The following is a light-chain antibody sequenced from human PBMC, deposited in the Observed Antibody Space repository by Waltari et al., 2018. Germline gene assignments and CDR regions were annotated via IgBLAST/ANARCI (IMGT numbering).Light chain of an antibody. J-gene: IGKJ4*01. CDR3: QQCYSPPLT. CDR1: QSISYY. V-gene: IGKV1-39*01. CDR2: DAS. Sequence: DIQLTQSPSFLSVSVGDRVTLTCRASQSISYYLYWYQQKPGKAPKLLIYDASSLESGVPSRFSGSGSGTDFTLTISSLQPEDIATYYCQQCYSPPLTFGGGTKVEIK.